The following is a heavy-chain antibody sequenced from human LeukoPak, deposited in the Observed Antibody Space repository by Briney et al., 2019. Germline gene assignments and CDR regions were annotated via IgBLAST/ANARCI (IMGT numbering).Heavy chain of an antibody. CDR3: AYYDSSYTTTYYFDY. CDR1: GGTFSSYA. J-gene: IGHJ4*02. V-gene: IGHV1-69*04. Sequence: SVKVSCKASGGTFSSYAISWVRQAPGQGLEWMGRIIPILGIPNYARKFQGRVSITAHKSTSTAYMELSSLRSEDTAVYYCAYYDSSYTTTYYFDYWGQGTLVTVSS. D-gene: IGHD3-22*01. CDR2: IIPILGIP.